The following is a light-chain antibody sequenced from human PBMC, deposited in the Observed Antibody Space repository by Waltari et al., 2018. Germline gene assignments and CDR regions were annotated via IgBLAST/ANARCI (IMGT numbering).Light chain of an antibody. CDR1: SSDVGGYNY. J-gene: IGLJ3*02. CDR3: CSYAGSYPWV. V-gene: IGLV2-11*01. Sequence: QSALTQPRSVSGSPGQSVIISCTGTSSDVGGYNYVSWYQHHPGKAPKLMIYDVSTRPSGVPDLFSGSKSGDTASLTISGLQAEDEADYYCCSYAGSYPWVFGGGTKLTVL. CDR2: DVS.